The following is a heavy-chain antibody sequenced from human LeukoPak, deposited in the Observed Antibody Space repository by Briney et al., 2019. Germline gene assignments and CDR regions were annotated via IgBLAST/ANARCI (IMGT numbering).Heavy chain of an antibody. D-gene: IGHD1-1*01. J-gene: IGHJ6*02. V-gene: IGHV3-30*18. Sequence: GGSLRLSCAASGFTFNRYVMHWVRLPPGKGLEWVAVISYDGSNKYYADSVKGRFTISRDNSKNTLYLQMNSLRAEDTAVYYCAKVERTNYYYYGMDVWGQGTTVTVSS. CDR3: AKVERTNYYYYGMDV. CDR2: ISYDGSNK. CDR1: GFTFNRYV.